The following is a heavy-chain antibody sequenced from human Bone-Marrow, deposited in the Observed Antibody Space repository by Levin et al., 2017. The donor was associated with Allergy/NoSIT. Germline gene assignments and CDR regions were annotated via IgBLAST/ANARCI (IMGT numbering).Heavy chain of an antibody. D-gene: IGHD3-22*01. CDR1: GFNFRDYN. Sequence: GGSLRLSCATSGFNFRDYNFYWVRQAPGKGLEWVSSISTSGNFKYYADSVKGRFTISRDSARNSVHLQMDSLRVDDTAIYYCARVDSSGSYWIAGGLLDYWGQGTLVTVSS. CDR2: ISTSGNFK. J-gene: IGHJ4*02. CDR3: ARVDSSGSYWIAGGLLDY. V-gene: IGHV3-21*06.